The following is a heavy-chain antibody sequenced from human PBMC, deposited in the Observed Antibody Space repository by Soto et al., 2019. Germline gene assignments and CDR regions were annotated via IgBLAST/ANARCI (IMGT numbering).Heavy chain of an antibody. V-gene: IGHV4-59*01. CDR2: ISYSVST. CDR3: AREAAVVTTGWFDF. CDR1: GSSFRSYA. Sequence: XGTLAISCSVSGSSFRSYAGSWIRQAPGKGLEWIGYISYSVSTKYSPSLKSRVTISEDASANQFSLRLSYVTAADTAVYYCAREAAVVTTGWFDFWAPGTAVTVPS. J-gene: IGHJ4*02. D-gene: IGHD3-22*01.